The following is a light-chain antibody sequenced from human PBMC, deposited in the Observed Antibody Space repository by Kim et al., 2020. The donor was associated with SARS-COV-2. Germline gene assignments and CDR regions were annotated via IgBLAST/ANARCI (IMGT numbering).Light chain of an antibody. CDR1: NIGSKS. CDR3: QVWDSSSVV. CDR2: YDT. J-gene: IGLJ2*01. Sequence: SVAPGKPGRITWGGHNIGSKSVHLYQQKPGQAPVLVIYYDTDRPSGIPERFSGSNSGNTATLTIRRVEAGDEADYYCQVWDSSSVVFGGGTQLTVL. V-gene: IGLV3-21*04.